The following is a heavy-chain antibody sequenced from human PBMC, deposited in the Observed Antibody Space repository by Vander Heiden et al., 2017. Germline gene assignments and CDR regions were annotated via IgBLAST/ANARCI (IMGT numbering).Heavy chain of an antibody. CDR1: GGTFSSYA. CDR3: AKGRGGATYYFDY. J-gene: IGHJ4*02. Sequence: QVQLVQSGAEVKKPGSSVKVSCKASGGTFSSYAISWVRQAPGQGLEWMGGIIPIFGKANDAQKVQGRVTITADESTSTAYMEMRRMRSEDTAVYYFAKGRGGATYYFDYWGQGTMVTVYS. V-gene: IGHV1-69*01. D-gene: IGHD1-26*01. CDR2: IIPIFGKA.